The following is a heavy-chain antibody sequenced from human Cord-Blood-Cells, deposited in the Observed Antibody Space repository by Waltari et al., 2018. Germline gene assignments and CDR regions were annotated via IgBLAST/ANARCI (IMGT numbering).Heavy chain of an antibody. J-gene: IGHJ4*02. CDR3: AAQLPYGSGNFVDY. CDR2: MNPNSGNT. Sequence: QVQLVQSGAEVKKPGASVKVSCKASGYTFTSYYINWVRQATGQGLEWMGWMNPNSGNTGYAQKFQGRVTMTRNTSISTAYMELSSLRSEDTAVYYCAAQLPYGSGNFVDYWGQGTLVTVSS. CDR1: GYTFTSYY. V-gene: IGHV1-8*01. D-gene: IGHD3-10*01.